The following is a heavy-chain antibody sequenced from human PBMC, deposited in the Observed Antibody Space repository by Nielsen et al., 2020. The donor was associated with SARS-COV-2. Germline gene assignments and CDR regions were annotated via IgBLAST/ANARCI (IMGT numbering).Heavy chain of an antibody. CDR1: GYTFTSYA. Sequence: ASVKVSCKASGYTFTSYAMHWVRQAPGQGLEWMGIINPSGGSTSYAQKFQGRVTMTRDTSISTAYMELSRLRSDDTAVYYCAAEVVAATALFDYWGQGTLVTVSS. CDR2: INPSGGST. J-gene: IGHJ4*02. V-gene: IGHV1-46*01. D-gene: IGHD2-15*01. CDR3: AAEVVAATALFDY.